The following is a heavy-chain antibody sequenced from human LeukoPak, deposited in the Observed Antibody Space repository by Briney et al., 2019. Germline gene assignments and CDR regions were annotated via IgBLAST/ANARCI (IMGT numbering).Heavy chain of an antibody. CDR3: ARDLYYYGMDV. CDR2: IYYSGST. V-gene: IGHV4-30-4*01. CDR1: GGSISSGDYY. Sequence: ASQTLSLTCTVSGGSISSGDYYWSWIRQPPGKGLEWIGYIYYSGSTYYNPALKSRVTISVDTSKNQFSLKLSSVTAADTAVYYCARDLYYYGMDVWGQGTTVTVSS. J-gene: IGHJ6*02.